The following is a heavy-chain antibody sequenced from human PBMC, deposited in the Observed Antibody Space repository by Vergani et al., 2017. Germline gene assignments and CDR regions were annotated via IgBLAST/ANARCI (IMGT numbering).Heavy chain of an antibody. V-gene: IGHV3-23*04. CDR1: GFTFNSYA. CDR3: AKVCGSTSCPYGGGAFDV. D-gene: IGHD2-2*01. CDR2: INNNGGST. J-gene: IGHJ3*01. Sequence: VQLAESGGGLIQPGGSLRLSCAASGFTFNSYAMTWVRQAPGKGLEWVSGINNNGGSTYYADSVKGRFTISRDNSKNTLYLQMTDLRAEDTATYYCAKVCGSTSCPYGGGAFDVWGHGTMVTVSS.